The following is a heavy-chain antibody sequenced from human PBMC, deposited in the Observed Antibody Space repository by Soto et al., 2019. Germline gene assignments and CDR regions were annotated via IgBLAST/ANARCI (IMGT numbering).Heavy chain of an antibody. Sequence: QVQLVQSGAEVKKPGASVKVSGKASGYTFTSYGISWVRQAPGQGLEWMGWISAYNGNTNYAQQLQGRVTMTTDTSTSTAYMELRSLRSDDTAVYYCARRPGGGSCDYYYYYGMDVWGQGTTVTVSS. D-gene: IGHD2-15*01. J-gene: IGHJ6*02. CDR3: ARRPGGGSCDYYYYYGMDV. CDR2: ISAYNGNT. CDR1: GYTFTSYG. V-gene: IGHV1-18*01.